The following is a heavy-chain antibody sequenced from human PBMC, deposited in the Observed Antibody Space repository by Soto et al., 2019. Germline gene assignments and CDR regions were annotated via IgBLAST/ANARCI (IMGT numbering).Heavy chain of an antibody. Sequence: QVQLQESGPGLVKPSQTLSLTCTVSGGSISSGGYYWSWIRQHPGKGLEWIGYIYYSGSTYYNPSLKSRVSXXVXASKTQFSLKLSSVTAADTAVYYCASGTEVSPSWDVWGQGTTVTVSS. CDR1: GGSISSGGYY. CDR3: ASGTEVSPSWDV. V-gene: IGHV4-31*03. CDR2: IYYSGST. J-gene: IGHJ6*02. D-gene: IGHD1-26*01.